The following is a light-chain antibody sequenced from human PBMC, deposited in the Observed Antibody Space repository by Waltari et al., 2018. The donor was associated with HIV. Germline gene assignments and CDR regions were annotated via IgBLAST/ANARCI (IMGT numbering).Light chain of an antibody. Sequence: QSALTQPPSASGSPGQSVTVPCTGTSSDVGAYNYVSWYQQHPGKAPKLMIYEVSKRPSGVPDRFSGSKSGNTASLTVSGLQAEDEADYYCSSYAGSNFYVFGTGTKVTVL. CDR1: SSDVGAYNY. V-gene: IGLV2-8*01. CDR2: EVS. CDR3: SSYAGSNFYV. J-gene: IGLJ1*01.